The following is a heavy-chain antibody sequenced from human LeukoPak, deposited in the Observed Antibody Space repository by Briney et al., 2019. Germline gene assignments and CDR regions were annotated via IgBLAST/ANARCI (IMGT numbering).Heavy chain of an antibody. V-gene: IGHV3-21*01. CDR2: ITSSTDI. Sequence: GGSLSLSCAASGFTFSSFAMSWVRQAPGKGLEWVSSITSSTDIYYADSVKGRFTISRDNAKNSLFLQMNSLRAEDTAVYYCARQFGGSYGYWGQGTLVTVSS. J-gene: IGHJ4*02. CDR1: GFTFSSFA. D-gene: IGHD1-26*01. CDR3: ARQFGGSYGY.